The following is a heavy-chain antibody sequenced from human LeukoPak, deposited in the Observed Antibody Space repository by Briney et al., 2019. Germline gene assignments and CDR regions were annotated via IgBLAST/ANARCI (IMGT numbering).Heavy chain of an antibody. J-gene: IGHJ4*02. CDR2: INHSGST. D-gene: IGHD3-10*01. Sequence: SETLSLTCAVYGGSFSGYYWSSIRHPPGTGLESIGEINHSGSTNHDPSLKTRLTISVDTPKNPFSLKLSSVTDADTAVYYCATFRGMGIYPSFHYWGQGTLVTVSS. V-gene: IGHV4-34*01. CDR1: GGSFSGYY. CDR3: ATFRGMGIYPSFHY.